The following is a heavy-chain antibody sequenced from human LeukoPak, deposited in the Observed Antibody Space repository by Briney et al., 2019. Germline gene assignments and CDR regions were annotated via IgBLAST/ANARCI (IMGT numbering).Heavy chain of an antibody. J-gene: IGHJ4*02. V-gene: IGHV1-69*13. CDR2: IIPIFGTA. Sequence: SVKVSCKASGGTFGSYAISWVRQAPGQGLEWMGGIIPIFGTANYAQKFQGRVTITADESTSTAYMELSSLRSEDTAVYYCARARGGLIAAASARYFDYWGQGTLVTVSS. CDR1: GGTFGSYA. CDR3: ARARGGLIAAASARYFDY. D-gene: IGHD6-13*01.